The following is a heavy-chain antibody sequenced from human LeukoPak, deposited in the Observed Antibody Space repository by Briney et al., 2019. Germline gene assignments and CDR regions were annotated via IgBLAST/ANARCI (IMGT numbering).Heavy chain of an antibody. CDR3: AKDRFRASAGTVDF. CDR2: IWYDGSDK. CDR1: GFTFSGYG. V-gene: IGHV3-33*06. J-gene: IGHJ4*02. Sequence: PGGSLRLSCVASGFTFSGYGMHWVRQAPGKGLEWVAVIWYDGSDKYYADSVKGRFTISRDNSKNTLYLQMNSLRAEDTAVYYCAKDRFRASAGTVDFWGQGTLLTVSS. D-gene: IGHD6-13*01.